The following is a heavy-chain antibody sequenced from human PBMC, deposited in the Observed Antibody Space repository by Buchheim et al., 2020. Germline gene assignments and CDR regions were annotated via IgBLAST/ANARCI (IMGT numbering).Heavy chain of an antibody. V-gene: IGHV3-30*04. J-gene: IGHJ4*03. CDR3: ATNAVAGHEGY. Sequence: VQVVESGGGVVQPGRSLRLSCGASGFPFSIYTMNWVRQAPGKGLEWVAVISYDGKNKDYAESVKGRFTISRDNSTQTVDLEMNSLRGDDTAVYYCATNAVAGHEGYWGQGT. D-gene: IGHD6-19*01. CDR1: GFPFSIYT. CDR2: ISYDGKNK.